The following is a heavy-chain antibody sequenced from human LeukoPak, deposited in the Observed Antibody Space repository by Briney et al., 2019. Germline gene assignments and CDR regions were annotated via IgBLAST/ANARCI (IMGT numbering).Heavy chain of an antibody. Sequence: SETLSLTCTVSGGSISSHYWSWIRQPPGKGLEWVGDISYSGSTYYNPSLKSRVTISVDTSKNQFSLNLTSVTAADTAMYYCARSYQGDDAFDIWGQGTMVTVSS. CDR3: ARSYQGDDAFDI. V-gene: IGHV4-59*08. CDR1: GGSISSHY. D-gene: IGHD2-2*01. CDR2: ISYSGST. J-gene: IGHJ3*02.